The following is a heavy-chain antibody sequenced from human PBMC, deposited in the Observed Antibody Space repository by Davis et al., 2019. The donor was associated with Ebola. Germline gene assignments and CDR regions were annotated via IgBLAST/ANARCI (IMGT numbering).Heavy chain of an antibody. V-gene: IGHV4-30-2*01. Sequence: SETLSLTCAVSGGSISSGGYSWSWIRQPPGKGLEWIGYIYHSGSTYYNPSLKSRVTISVDTSKNQFSLKLSSVTAADTAVYYCARVDTAMAVWGQGTTVTVSS. D-gene: IGHD5-18*01. J-gene: IGHJ6*02. CDR1: GGSISSGGYS. CDR2: IYHSGST. CDR3: ARVDTAMAV.